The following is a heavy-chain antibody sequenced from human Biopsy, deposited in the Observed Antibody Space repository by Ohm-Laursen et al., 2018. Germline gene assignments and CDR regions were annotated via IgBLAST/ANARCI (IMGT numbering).Heavy chain of an antibody. J-gene: IGHJ5*01. CDR3: AKDGHKAWLDS. Sequence: EASVKVSCKASGYSFTRYYMHWVRQAPGQGLGWMGVINPSGGSTDYAQKFQGRVTMTRDTSTSTVYMELISLRSDDTAVYYCAKDGHKAWLDSWGQGALVTVSS. V-gene: IGHV1-46*01. CDR1: GYSFTRYY. CDR2: INPSGGST.